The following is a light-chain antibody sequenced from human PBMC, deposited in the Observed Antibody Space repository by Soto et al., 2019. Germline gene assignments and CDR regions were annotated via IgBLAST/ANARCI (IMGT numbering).Light chain of an antibody. V-gene: IGKV3-20*01. CDR1: QSVSSSY. Sequence: EIVFTQSPCTLSLSPGERATLSCRASQSVSSSYLDWYQQKPGQAPRLLIYGASSRATGIPDRFSGSGSGTDFTLTISRLEPEDLAVYYCHQYGSSPWTFGQGTKVDIK. CDR3: HQYGSSPWT. CDR2: GAS. J-gene: IGKJ1*01.